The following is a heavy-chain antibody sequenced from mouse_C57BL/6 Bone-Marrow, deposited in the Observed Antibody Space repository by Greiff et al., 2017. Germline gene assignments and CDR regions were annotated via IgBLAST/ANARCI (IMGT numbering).Heavy chain of an antibody. Sequence: QVQLQQPGAELVKPGASVKMSCKASGYTFTSYWITWVKQRPGQGLEWIGDIYPGSGSTNYNEKFKSKATLTVDTSSSTAYMQLSSLTSEDSAVYYCAILITTVVARGGDYWGQGTSVTVSS. V-gene: IGHV1-55*01. D-gene: IGHD1-1*01. CDR2: IYPGSGST. J-gene: IGHJ4*01. CDR3: AILITTVVARGGDY. CDR1: GYTFTSYW.